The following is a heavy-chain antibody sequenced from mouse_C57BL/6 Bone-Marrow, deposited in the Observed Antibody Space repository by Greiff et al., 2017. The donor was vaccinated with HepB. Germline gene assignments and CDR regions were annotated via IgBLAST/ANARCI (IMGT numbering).Heavy chain of an antibody. J-gene: IGHJ3*01. D-gene: IGHD3-2*02. CDR1: GFTFSSYG. Sequence: EVQVVESGGDLVKPGGSLKLSCAASGFTFSSYGMSWVRQTPDKRLEWVATISSGGSYNYYPDSVKGRFTISRDNAKNTLYLQMSSLKSEDTAMYYCARHPLRPFAYWGQGTLVTVSA. CDR2: ISSGGSYN. CDR3: ARHPLRPFAY. V-gene: IGHV5-6*01.